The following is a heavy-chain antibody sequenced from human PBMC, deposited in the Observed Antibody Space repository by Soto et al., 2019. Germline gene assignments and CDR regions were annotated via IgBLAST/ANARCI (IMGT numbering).Heavy chain of an antibody. CDR1: GYIFSGNY. V-gene: IGHV1-2*02. CDR3: ARAREDSSGWFDH. Sequence: QVQLVQCGAEVRKPGASVKVSCKASGYIFSGNYLHSVRRAPGQGLEWMAWINAKNGATNYAQKFRGRATVTRDTSISTTYLELSGLTSDDTAVYYCARAREDSSGWFDHWGQGTQVTVSP. J-gene: IGHJ5*02. CDR2: INAKNGAT. D-gene: IGHD6-19*01.